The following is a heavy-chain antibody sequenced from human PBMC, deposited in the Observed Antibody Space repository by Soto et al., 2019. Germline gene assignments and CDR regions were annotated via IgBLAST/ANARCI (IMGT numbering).Heavy chain of an antibody. CDR1: GYTFTSYD. V-gene: IGHV1-8*01. CDR2: MNPNSGNT. J-gene: IGHJ6*02. CDR3: ARGWSHDSSGYDYYYGMDV. Sequence: ASVKVSCKASGYTFTSYDINWVRQATGQGLEWMGWMNPNSGNTGYAQKFQGRVTMTRNTPISTAYMELSSLRSEDTAVYYCARGWSHDSSGYDYYYGMDVWGQGTTVTVSS. D-gene: IGHD3-22*01.